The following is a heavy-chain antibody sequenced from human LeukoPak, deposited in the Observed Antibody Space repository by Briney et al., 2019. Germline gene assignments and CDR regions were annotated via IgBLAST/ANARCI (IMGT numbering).Heavy chain of an antibody. CDR1: GFTFSSYA. CDR2: ISGSGGST. D-gene: IGHD3-10*01. V-gene: IGHV3-23*01. Sequence: GGSLRLSCAASGFTFSSYAMSWVRQAPGKGLEWVSAISGSGGSTYYADSVKGRFTISRDNSKNTPYLQMNSLRAENTAVYYCAKDPRRQLLWFGEPDWGQGTLVTVSS. J-gene: IGHJ4*02. CDR3: AKDPRRQLLWFGEPD.